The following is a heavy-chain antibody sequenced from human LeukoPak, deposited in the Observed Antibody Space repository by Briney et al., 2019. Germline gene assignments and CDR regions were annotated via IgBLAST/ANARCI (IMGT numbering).Heavy chain of an antibody. V-gene: IGHV4-34*01. CDR1: GGSFSGYY. CDR3: ARGPYYYDSSGTPGGY. Sequence: SETLFLTCAVYGGSFSGYYWSWIRQPPGKGLEWIGEINHSGSTNCNPSLKSRVTISVDTSKNQFSLKLSSVTAADTAVYYCARGPYYYDSSGTPGGYWGQGTLVTVSS. J-gene: IGHJ4*02. CDR2: INHSGST. D-gene: IGHD3-22*01.